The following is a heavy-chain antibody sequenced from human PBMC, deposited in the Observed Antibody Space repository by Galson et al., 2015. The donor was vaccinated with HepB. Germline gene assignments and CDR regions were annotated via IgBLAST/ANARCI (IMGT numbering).Heavy chain of an antibody. V-gene: IGHV3-23*01. D-gene: IGHD2-15*01. J-gene: IGHJ6*02. CDR3: GKEIVV. CDR1: GFSFRNYD. CDR2: INTNGGST. Sequence: SLRLSCAASGFSFRNYDVNWVRQAPGKGLEWVSSINTNGGSTFYADSVRSRFTISRDNSKNTLYLQMSSLRAEDTAIYFCGKEIVVWGQGTTVTVSS.